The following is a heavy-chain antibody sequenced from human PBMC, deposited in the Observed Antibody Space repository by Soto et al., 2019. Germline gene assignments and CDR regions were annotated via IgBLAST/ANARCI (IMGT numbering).Heavy chain of an antibody. V-gene: IGHV3-33*01. CDR2: IWYDGSNK. D-gene: IGHD3-10*01. CDR3: ARDQGSGVDY. CDR1: GFTFSSYG. J-gene: IGHJ4*02. Sequence: QVQLVESRGGVVQPGRSLRLSCAASGFTFSSYGMHWVRQAPGKGLEWVAVIWYDGSNKYYADSVKGRFTISRDNSKNTLYLQMNSLRAEDTAVYYCARDQGSGVDYWGQGTLVTVSS.